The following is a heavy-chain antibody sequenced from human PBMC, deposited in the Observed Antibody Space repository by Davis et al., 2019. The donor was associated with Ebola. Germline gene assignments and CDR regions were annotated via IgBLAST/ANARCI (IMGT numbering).Heavy chain of an antibody. CDR2: ISSSSSTI. CDR3: ARDFPTYYYDSSGYYSYYGMDV. D-gene: IGHD3-22*01. V-gene: IGHV3-48*02. CDR1: GFTFSSYS. J-gene: IGHJ6*04. Sequence: PGGSLRLSCAASGFTFSSYSMNWVRQAPGKGLEWVSYISSSSSTIYYADSVKGRFTISRDNAKNSLYLQMNSLRDEDTAVYYCARDFPTYYYDSSGYYSYYGMDVWGKGTTVTVSS.